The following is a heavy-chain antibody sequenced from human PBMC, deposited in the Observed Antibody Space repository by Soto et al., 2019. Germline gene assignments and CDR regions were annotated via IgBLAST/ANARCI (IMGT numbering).Heavy chain of an antibody. V-gene: IGHV3-7*02. CDR1: GLAFSTYW. CDR2: TKPDETET. J-gene: IGHJ4*02. Sequence: GGSLRLSCTTSGLAFSTYWMAWVRQAPGKGLEWVGNTKPDETETYYADSVEGRFTISRDNAKNSLYLQMNSLRDEDTAVYYCARQGEYWGQGTLVTVSS. CDR3: ARQGEY.